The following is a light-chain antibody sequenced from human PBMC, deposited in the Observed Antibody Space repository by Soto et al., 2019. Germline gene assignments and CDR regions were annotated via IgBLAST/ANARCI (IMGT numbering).Light chain of an antibody. CDR2: HNN. V-gene: IGLV1-51*01. J-gene: IGLJ3*02. Sequence: QSVLTQPPSVSVAPGQKVTISCSGSSSNIGNNYVSWYQQLPGTAPKLLIYHNNKRPSGIPDRFSGSKSGTSATLGITGLQTGDEADYYCGTWDSSLSAEVFGGGTKVTVL. CDR1: SSNIGNNY. CDR3: GTWDSSLSAEV.